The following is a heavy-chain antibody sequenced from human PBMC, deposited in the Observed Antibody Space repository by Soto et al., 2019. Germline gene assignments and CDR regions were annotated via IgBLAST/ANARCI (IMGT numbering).Heavy chain of an antibody. CDR3: AKGPLGSGYYLDY. D-gene: IGHD3-3*01. CDR2: IRASGGSP. Sequence: EVQLLDSGGGLVQPGGSLRLSCAASGFTFSTYVMNWGRQAPGKGLDWVSAIRASGGSPYYADSVKGRFTISRDNSKNTLYLQMSSLRAEVSAGYHCAKGPLGSGYYLDYWGQGTLVTVSS. CDR1: GFTFSTYV. V-gene: IGHV3-23*01. J-gene: IGHJ4*02.